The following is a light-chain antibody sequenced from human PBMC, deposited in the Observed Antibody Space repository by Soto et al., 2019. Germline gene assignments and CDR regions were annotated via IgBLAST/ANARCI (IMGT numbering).Light chain of an antibody. V-gene: IGLV2-14*01. CDR2: EVS. Sequence: QSALTQPASVSGSPGQSITISCTGTSNNVGGYNYVSWYQQHPGKAPNLMIYEVSNRPSGVSNRFSGSKSGNTASLTISGLQAEDEADYYCNSYTSSSTHYVFGTGTKVTVL. CDR3: NSYTSSSTHYV. CDR1: SNNVGGYNY. J-gene: IGLJ1*01.